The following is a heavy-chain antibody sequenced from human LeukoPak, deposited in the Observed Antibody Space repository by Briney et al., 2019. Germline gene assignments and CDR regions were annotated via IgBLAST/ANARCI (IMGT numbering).Heavy chain of an antibody. Sequence: SETLSLTCAVYGGSFSGYYWSWIRQPPGKGLEWIGEINYSGSTNYTPSPKRRLTITVDTSNNQFFLKMSSVTAADTAVYFCAREQDLKYGPGGYSDWFDPWGQGTLVTVSS. CDR2: INYSGST. J-gene: IGHJ5*02. V-gene: IGHV4-34*01. CDR3: AREQDLKYGPGGYSDWFDP. D-gene: IGHD3-10*01. CDR1: GGSFSGYY.